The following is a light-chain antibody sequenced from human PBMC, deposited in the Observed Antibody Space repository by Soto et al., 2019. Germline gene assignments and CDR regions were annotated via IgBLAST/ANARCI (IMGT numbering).Light chain of an antibody. J-gene: IGKJ1*01. CDR2: GAS. CDR1: QSVSSTF. V-gene: IGKV3-20*01. CDR3: QQYGSSSPWT. Sequence: DIVLTQSPGTLSLSPGERATLSCRASQSVSSTFLAWYQHKPGQAPRLLISGASSRATGIPDRFSGSGSGTDFTLTISRLEPEDFAVYYCQQYGSSSPWTFGQETKVEIK.